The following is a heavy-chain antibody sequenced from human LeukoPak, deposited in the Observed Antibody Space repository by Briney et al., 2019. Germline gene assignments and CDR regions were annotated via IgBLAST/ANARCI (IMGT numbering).Heavy chain of an antibody. CDR3: ARGRQWLVDYYYYYMDV. V-gene: IGHV4-34*01. J-gene: IGHJ6*03. Sequence: SETLSLTCAVYGGPFSGYYWSWIRQTPGKGLEWIGEINHSGNTNYKSSLRSRVTISVDTSKNRFSLRLTSVTAADTAVYYCARGRQWLVDYYYYYMDVWGKGTTVTVSS. CDR2: INHSGNT. D-gene: IGHD6-19*01. CDR1: GGPFSGYY.